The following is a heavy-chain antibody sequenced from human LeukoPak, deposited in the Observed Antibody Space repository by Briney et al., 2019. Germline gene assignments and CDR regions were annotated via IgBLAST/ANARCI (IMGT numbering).Heavy chain of an antibody. CDR2: ISSSSSYT. D-gene: IGHD3-10*01. Sequence: GGSLRLSCAASGFTFSDYYMSWIRQAPGKGLEWVSYISSSSSYTNYADSVKGRFTISRDNAKNSLYLQMNSLRAEDTAVYYRAREGYYGSGSYYNEDYFDYWGQGTLVTVSS. V-gene: IGHV3-11*06. CDR3: AREGYYGSGSYYNEDYFDY. CDR1: GFTFSDYY. J-gene: IGHJ4*02.